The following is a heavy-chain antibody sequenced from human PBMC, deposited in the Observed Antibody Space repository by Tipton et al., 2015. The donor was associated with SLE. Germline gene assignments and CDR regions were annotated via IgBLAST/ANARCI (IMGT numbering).Heavy chain of an antibody. V-gene: IGHV3-66*02. Sequence: SLRLSCVASGIPVSNNYMTWVRQAPGKGLEWVSILYSGGRTDYADSVKGRFTISRDNFKDTVYLEMNGLRPEDTAVYYCARDGIPYTGPQPSGYYYYGIDVWGQGTTVTVSS. CDR2: LYSGGRT. J-gene: IGHJ6*02. D-gene: IGHD2-2*02. CDR3: ARDGIPYTGPQPSGYYYYGIDV. CDR1: GIPVSNNY.